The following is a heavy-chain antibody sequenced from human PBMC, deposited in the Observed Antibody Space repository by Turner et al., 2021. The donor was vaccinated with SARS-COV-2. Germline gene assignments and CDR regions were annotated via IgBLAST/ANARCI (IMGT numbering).Heavy chain of an antibody. CDR1: GFSLSTSGMC. J-gene: IGHJ6*02. CDR2: IDWDDDK. CDR3: ARDHYDILTGYYELMDV. Sequence: QVTFRESGPALVKPTHTLTLTCTFSGFSLSTSGMCVSWIRQPPGKALEWLARIDWDDDKYYSTSLKTRLTISQNTSKNQVVLTMTKMNPVDTATYYCARDHYDILTGYYELMDVWGQGTTVTVSS. V-gene: IGHV2-70*15. D-gene: IGHD3-9*01.